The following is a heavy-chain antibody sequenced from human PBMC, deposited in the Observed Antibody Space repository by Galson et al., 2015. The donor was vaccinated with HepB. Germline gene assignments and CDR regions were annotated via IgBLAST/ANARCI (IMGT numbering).Heavy chain of an antibody. D-gene: IGHD5-18*01. CDR2: ISAYNGNT. V-gene: IGHV1-18*04. CDR1: GYTFTSYG. J-gene: IGHJ6*02. CDR3: ARDQMIQLWSYYYYGMDV. Sequence: SVKVSCKASGYTFTSYGISWVRQAPGQGLEWMGWISAYNGNTNYAQKLQGRVTMTTDTSTSTAYMELRSLRSDDTAVYYCARDQMIQLWSYYYYGMDVRGQGTTVTVSS.